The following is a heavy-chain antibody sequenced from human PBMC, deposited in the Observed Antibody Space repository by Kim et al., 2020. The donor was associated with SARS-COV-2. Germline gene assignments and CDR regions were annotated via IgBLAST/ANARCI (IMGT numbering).Heavy chain of an antibody. J-gene: IGHJ6*02. Sequence: SETLSLTCAVYGGSFSGYYWSWIRQPPGKGLEWIGEINHSGSTNYNPSLKSRVTISVDTSKNQFSLKLSSVTAADTAVYYCARAPCGGSCYYYYYGMDVWGQGTTVTVS. CDR3: ARAPCGGSCYYYYYGMDV. V-gene: IGHV4-34*01. CDR2: INHSGST. D-gene: IGHD2-15*01. CDR1: GGSFSGYY.